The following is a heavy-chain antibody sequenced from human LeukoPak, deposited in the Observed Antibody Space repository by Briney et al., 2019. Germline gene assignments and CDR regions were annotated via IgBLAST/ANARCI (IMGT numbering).Heavy chain of an antibody. D-gene: IGHD3-22*01. Sequence: GGSLRLSCAASGSTFSGSAMHWVRQASGKGLEWVGRIRSKANSYATAYAASVKGRFTISRDDSKNTAYLQMNSLKTEDTAVYYCTRRQDDRRARYNWFDPWGQGTLVTVSS. CDR2: IRSKANSYAT. CDR1: GSTFSGSA. V-gene: IGHV3-73*01. J-gene: IGHJ5*02. CDR3: TRRQDDRRARYNWFDP.